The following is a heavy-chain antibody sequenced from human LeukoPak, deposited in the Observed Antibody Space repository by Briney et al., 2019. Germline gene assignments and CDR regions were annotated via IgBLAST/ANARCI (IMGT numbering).Heavy chain of an antibody. CDR3: AKDAIMVRGVIIYFDY. CDR1: GFTFSSYG. Sequence: PGGSLRLSCAASGFTFSSYGMHWVRQAPGKGLEWVAVISYDGSNKYYADSVKGRFTISRDNSKNTLYLQMNSLSAEDTAVYYCAKDAIMVRGVIIYFDYWGQGTLVTVSS. D-gene: IGHD3-10*01. CDR2: ISYDGSNK. V-gene: IGHV3-30*18. J-gene: IGHJ4*02.